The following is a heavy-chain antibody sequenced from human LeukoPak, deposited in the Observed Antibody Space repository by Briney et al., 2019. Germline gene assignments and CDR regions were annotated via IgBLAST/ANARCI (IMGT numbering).Heavy chain of an antibody. D-gene: IGHD5-18*01. CDR1: GFTFSSYA. Sequence: GGSLRLSCAASGFTFSSYAMNWVRQAPGKGLEWVSAISGSGGSTYYADSVKGRFTISRDNSKNTLYLQMNSLRAEDTAVYYCAKDHGYSYGYASDYWGQGTLVTVSS. CDR2: ISGSGGST. CDR3: AKDHGYSYGYASDY. V-gene: IGHV3-23*01. J-gene: IGHJ4*02.